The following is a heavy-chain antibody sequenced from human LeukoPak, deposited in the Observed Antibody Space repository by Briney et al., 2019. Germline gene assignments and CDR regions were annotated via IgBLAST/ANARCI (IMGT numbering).Heavy chain of an antibody. CDR1: GFTFSSYT. CDR3: VRTGPTLVSGAFDY. V-gene: IGHV3-21*01. Sequence: GGSLRLSCAASGFTFSSYTMDWVRQAPGKGLEWVSSISSSSTYIYYADSVKGRFTISRDNAKNSLYLQMNSLRAEDTAVYYCVRTGPTLVSGAFDYWGQGTLVTVSS. D-gene: IGHD1-1*01. J-gene: IGHJ4*02. CDR2: ISSSSTYI.